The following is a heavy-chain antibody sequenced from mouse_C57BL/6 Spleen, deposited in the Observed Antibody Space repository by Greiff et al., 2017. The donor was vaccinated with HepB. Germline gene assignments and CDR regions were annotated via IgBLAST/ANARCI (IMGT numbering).Heavy chain of an antibody. J-gene: IGHJ1*03. CDR1: GYTFTSYG. V-gene: IGHV1-81*01. D-gene: IGHD1-1*01. CDR2: IYPRSGNT. Sequence: QVQLQQSGAELARPGASVKLSCKASGYTFTSYGISWVKQSTGQGLEWIGEIYPRSGNTYYNEKFKGKATLTADKSSSTAYMELRSLTSEDSAVYFCARRDSYYGSKHWYFDVWGTGTTVTVSS. CDR3: ARRDSYYGSKHWYFDV.